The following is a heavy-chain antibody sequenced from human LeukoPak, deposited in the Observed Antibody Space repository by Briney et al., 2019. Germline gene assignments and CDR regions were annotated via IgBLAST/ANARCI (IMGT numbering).Heavy chain of an antibody. CDR3: ARRSKIAAALSN. CDR2: IYYSGST. J-gene: IGHJ4*02. D-gene: IGHD6-13*01. V-gene: IGHV4-59*08. Sequence: SETLSLTCTVSGGSISSYYWSWMRQPPGKGLEWIGYIYYSGSTSYNPSLKSRVTISVDTSKNQFSLKLSSVTAADTAVYYCARRSKIAAALSNWGQGTLVTVSS. CDR1: GGSISSYY.